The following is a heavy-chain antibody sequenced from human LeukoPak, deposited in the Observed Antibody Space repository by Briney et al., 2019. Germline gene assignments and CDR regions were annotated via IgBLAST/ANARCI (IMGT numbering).Heavy chain of an antibody. Sequence: GGSLRLSCAASGFTFSSYEMNWLRQAPGKGLEWVACISEDSNYIFYADSVKGRFTISRDNAKNSLYLQMNSLTAEDSAVYYCASRREGNRPFDYWGQGTLVTVSS. D-gene: IGHD1-14*01. V-gene: IGHV3-21*01. J-gene: IGHJ4*02. CDR3: ASRREGNRPFDY. CDR1: GFTFSSYE. CDR2: ISEDSNYI.